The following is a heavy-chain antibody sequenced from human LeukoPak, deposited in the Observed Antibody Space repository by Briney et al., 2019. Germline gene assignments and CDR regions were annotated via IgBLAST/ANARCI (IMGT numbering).Heavy chain of an antibody. CDR2: INPSGGST. Sequence: ASVKVSCKASGYTFTSYYMHWVRQAPGQGLEWMGIINPSGGSTSYAQKFQGRVTMTRDTSTSTVYMELSSLRSEDTAAYYCARSRRTMVRGVLTDYYGMDVWGQGTTVTVSS. CDR1: GYTFTSYY. J-gene: IGHJ6*02. D-gene: IGHD3-10*01. V-gene: IGHV1-46*01. CDR3: ARSRRTMVRGVLTDYYGMDV.